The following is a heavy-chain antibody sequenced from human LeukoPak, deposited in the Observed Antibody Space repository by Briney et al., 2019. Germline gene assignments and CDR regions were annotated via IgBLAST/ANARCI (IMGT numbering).Heavy chain of an antibody. CDR2: VSYSGGT. V-gene: IGHV4-59*11. D-gene: IGHD6-6*01. J-gene: IGHJ6*02. CDR1: GCSFSTHY. Sequence: SETLSLTCTVSGCSFSTHYWTWIRQPPGKELEWVGYVSYSGGTDYNPSLKSRVTISVDTSKSQFSLNLRSVSTADTAVYYCAGENSSSTLGLYYYYGMDVWGQGTTVTVSS. CDR3: AGENSSSTLGLYYYYGMDV.